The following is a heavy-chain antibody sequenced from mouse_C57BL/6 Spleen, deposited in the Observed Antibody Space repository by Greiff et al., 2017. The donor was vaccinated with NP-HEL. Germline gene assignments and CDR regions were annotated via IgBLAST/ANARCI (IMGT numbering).Heavy chain of an antibody. D-gene: IGHD1-1*01. CDR2: IDPENGDT. CDR1: GFNIKDDY. J-gene: IGHJ1*03. V-gene: IGHV14-4*01. CDR3: TPYYGSSYGYVDV. Sequence: VQLKQSGAELVRPGASVKLSCTASGFNIKDDYMHWVKQRPEQGLEWIGWIDPENGDTEYASKFQGKATITADTSSNTAYLQLSSLTSEDTAVYYCTPYYGSSYGYVDVWGTGTTVTVSS.